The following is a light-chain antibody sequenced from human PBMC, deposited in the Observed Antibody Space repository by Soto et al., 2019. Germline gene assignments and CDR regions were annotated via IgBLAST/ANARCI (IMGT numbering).Light chain of an antibody. J-gene: IGKJ1*01. CDR3: QQYSDWPET. CDR1: QSVSSN. V-gene: IGKV3-15*01. Sequence: EIVMTQSAATLSVSPGERASLSCRASQSVSSNLAWYQQKPGQAPRLLIYGASTRATGIPARFSGGGSGTEFTLTISSLQSADFAVYYCQQYSDWPETFGQGTKVEIK. CDR2: GAS.